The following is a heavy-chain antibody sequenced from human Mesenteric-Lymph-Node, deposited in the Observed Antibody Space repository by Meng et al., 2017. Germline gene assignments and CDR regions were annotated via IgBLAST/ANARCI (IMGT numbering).Heavy chain of an antibody. Sequence: EVQLVESGGGLVQPGGSLRLSCAASGFSFSDQSMSWVRQAPGKGLEWVSVILDRDGKTYYADSVKGRFTISRDNSKNTLYLQMTSLRVDDTAVYHCVNRAWLESWGQGTLVTVSS. CDR3: VNRAWLES. V-gene: IGHV3-23*04. J-gene: IGHJ5*01. D-gene: IGHD3-10*01. CDR1: GFSFSDQS. CDR2: ILDRDGKT.